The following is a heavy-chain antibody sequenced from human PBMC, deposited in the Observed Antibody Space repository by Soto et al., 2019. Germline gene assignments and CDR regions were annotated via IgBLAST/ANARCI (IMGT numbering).Heavy chain of an antibody. CDR1: GGSISSYY. D-gene: IGHD5-18*01. Sequence: QVQLQESGPGLVKPSETLSLTCTVSGGSISSYYWSWIRQPPGKGLEWIGYIYYSGSTNYNPSLKSRVTISVDTSKNQYSLKLSSVTAADTAVYYCARLPAGYSYPTYWGQGTLVTVSS. V-gene: IGHV4-59*08. CDR3: ARLPAGYSYPTY. J-gene: IGHJ4*02. CDR2: IYYSGST.